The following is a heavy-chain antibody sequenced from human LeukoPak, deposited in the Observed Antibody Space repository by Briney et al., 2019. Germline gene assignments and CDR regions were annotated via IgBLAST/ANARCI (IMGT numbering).Heavy chain of an antibody. CDR2: MSGSGGST. D-gene: IGHD6-13*01. Sequence: GGPVRLSCAPCGFTYSSLAKSGAPRARGRGLECFSEMSGSGGSTYYADSTKCRLTISSNYSKTTLYLQINSLRAEDTAVYYCAKDRRAAAPRAFDIWGQGTMVTVSS. CDR3: AKDRRAAAPRAFDI. CDR1: GFTYSSLA. J-gene: IGHJ3*02. V-gene: IGHV3-23*01.